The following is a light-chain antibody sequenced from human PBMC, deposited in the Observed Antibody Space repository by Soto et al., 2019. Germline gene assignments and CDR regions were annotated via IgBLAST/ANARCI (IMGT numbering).Light chain of an antibody. J-gene: IGKJ5*01. V-gene: IGKV1-39*01. CDR2: TTS. Sequence: DIQLTQSPSSLSASVGDRVTITCRASQGISSYLNWYQQKPGKAPKVLIYTTSTLQSGVPSRFSGSGSGTDFTLTISSLQPEDFATYYCQQTYTAPRAFGQGTRLEIK. CDR1: QGISSY. CDR3: QQTYTAPRA.